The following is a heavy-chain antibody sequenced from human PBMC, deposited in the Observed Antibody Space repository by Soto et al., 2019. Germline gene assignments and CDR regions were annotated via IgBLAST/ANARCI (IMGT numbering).Heavy chain of an antibody. CDR3: AIWLPTVEYFQH. J-gene: IGHJ1*01. CDR2: INHSGGST. CDR1: GYTFTSYY. Sequence: QVQLVQSGAEVKKPGASVKVSCKASGYTFTSYYMHWVRQAPGQGLEWMGIINHSGGSTSYAQKFQGRVTMTRDTSTSTVYMELSSLRSEDTAVYYCAIWLPTVEYFQHWGQGTLVTVSS. D-gene: IGHD5-12*01. V-gene: IGHV1-46*01.